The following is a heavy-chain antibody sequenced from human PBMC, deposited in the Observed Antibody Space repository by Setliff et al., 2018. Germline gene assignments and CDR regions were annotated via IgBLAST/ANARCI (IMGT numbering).Heavy chain of an antibody. CDR2: IYYTGDP. CDR3: VVQFLEWLLGGSGTIDS. CDR1: GGSLRGNAIF. Sequence: SETLSLTCTVSGGSLRGNAIFWGWIRQPPGKGLEWIGSIYYTGDPYYNPSLKSRVTISVDTSKNQFSLKLSSVTAADTAVYYCVVQFLEWLLGGSGTIDSWGPGTLVTVSS. V-gene: IGHV4-39*01. J-gene: IGHJ4*02. D-gene: IGHD3-3*01.